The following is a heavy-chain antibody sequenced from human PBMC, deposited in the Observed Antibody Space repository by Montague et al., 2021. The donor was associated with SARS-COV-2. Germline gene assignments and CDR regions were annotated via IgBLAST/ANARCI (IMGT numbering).Heavy chain of an antibody. J-gene: IGHJ4*02. Sequence: SETLSFTCSVSGDSISSYYWSWIRQSPGRGLDWIGHIYYTGSAKYNPSLKSRVSISVDTSRRQFSLNLKSVTAADTAVYARAQTTCFIANCVNYFDYWGQGAQVTVSS. CDR2: IYYTGSA. CDR1: GDSISSYY. V-gene: IGHV4-59*01. CDR3: AQTTCFIANCVNYFDY. D-gene: IGHD1-1*01.